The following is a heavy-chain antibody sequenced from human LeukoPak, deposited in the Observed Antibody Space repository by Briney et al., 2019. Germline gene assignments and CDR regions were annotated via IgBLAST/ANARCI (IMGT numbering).Heavy chain of an antibody. CDR1: GKTLSDLS. CDR3: ARVQVSCSSTSCYSAKGRIYYYYYYMDV. J-gene: IGHJ6*03. Sequence: ASVKVSCKVSGKTLSDLSIHWLRQPPGKGLEWLGGSDPEDGERIYAQMFQGRVTMTEDTSIDTAYMELSSLRSEDTAVYYCARVQVSCSSTSCYSAKGRIYYYYYYMDVWGKGTTVTVSS. D-gene: IGHD2-2*01. CDR2: SDPEDGER. V-gene: IGHV1-24*01.